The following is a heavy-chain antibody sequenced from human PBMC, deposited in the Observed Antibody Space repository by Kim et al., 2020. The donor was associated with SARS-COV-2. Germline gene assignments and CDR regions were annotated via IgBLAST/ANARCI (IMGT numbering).Heavy chain of an antibody. V-gene: IGHV3-30*03. Sequence: GGSLRLSCAASGFTFSSYGMHWVRQAPGKGLEWVAVISYDGSNKYYADSVKGRFTISRDNSKNTLYLQMNSLRAEDTAVYYCALLGIAAAVNFDYWGQGTLVTVSS. CDR2: ISYDGSNK. CDR1: GFTFSSYG. CDR3: ALLGIAAAVNFDY. D-gene: IGHD6-13*01. J-gene: IGHJ4*02.